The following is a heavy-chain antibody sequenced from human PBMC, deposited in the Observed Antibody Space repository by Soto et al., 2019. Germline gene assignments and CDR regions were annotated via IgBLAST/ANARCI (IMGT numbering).Heavy chain of an antibody. D-gene: IGHD6-13*01. V-gene: IGHV1-46*01. J-gene: IGHJ4*02. CDR2: INPSGGST. CDR1: GYTFTSYY. Sequence: ASVKVSCKASGYTFTSYYMHWVRQAPGQGLEWMGIINPSGGSTSYAQKFQGRVTMTRDTSTSTVYMELSSLRSEDTAVYYCARERVGTAGPGDQYYFDYWGQGTLVTVSS. CDR3: ARERVGTAGPGDQYYFDY.